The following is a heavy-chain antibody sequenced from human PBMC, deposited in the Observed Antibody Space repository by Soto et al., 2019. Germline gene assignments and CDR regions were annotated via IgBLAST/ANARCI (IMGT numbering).Heavy chain of an antibody. V-gene: IGHV4-4*02. CDR3: ARHISVPTTRGFDY. CDR1: GASISSNW. CDR2: IYHNGNS. D-gene: IGHD4-17*01. J-gene: IGHJ4*02. Sequence: QVHLQESGPGLVKPSGTLSLTCDVSGASISSNWWGWVRQPPGKGLEWVGEIYHNGNSHYNPSLEGRATMSMDMSKNQISLRLTSVTAADTAVYYCARHISVPTTRGFDYWGQGALVPVSS.